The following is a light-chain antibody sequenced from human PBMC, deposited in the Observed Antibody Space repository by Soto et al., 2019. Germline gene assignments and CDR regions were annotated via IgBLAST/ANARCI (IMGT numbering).Light chain of an antibody. J-gene: IGKJ3*01. CDR2: GAS. Sequence: VVLTQSPATLSLSPGDRATLSCRASRHVYINALGWYQQKPGRTPTLLIYGASTRATDIPDRFSATGSGTDFSLTISGVEPEDSAVYYGQQYGASPFTCGPGTRLEI. V-gene: IGKV3-20*01. CDR3: QQYGASPFT. CDR1: RHVYINA.